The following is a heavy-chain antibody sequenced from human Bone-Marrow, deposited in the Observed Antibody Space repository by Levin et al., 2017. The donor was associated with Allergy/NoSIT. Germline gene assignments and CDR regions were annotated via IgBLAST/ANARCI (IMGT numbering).Heavy chain of an antibody. CDR2: INHSGST. CDR3: ATTVEGYCSSTSCYISASFDY. D-gene: IGHD2-2*02. V-gene: IGHV4-34*01. CDR1: GGSFSGYY. J-gene: IGHJ4*02. Sequence: PSETLSLTCAVYGGSFSGYYWSWIRQPPGKGLEWIGEINHSGSTNYNPSLKSRVTISVDTSKNQFSLKLSSVTAADTAVYYCATTVEGYCSSTSCYISASFDYWGQGTLVTVSS.